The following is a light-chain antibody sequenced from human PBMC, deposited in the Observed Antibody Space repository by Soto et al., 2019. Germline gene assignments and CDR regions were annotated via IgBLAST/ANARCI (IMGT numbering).Light chain of an antibody. CDR3: QQYNGFSRT. V-gene: IGKV1-5*01. CDR2: DVS. J-gene: IGKJ1*01. Sequence: DIQMTKSPSTLSASVVDVVTITCRASQSISDSLAWYQQKPGKAPDLLISDVSKLERGVASRFSGSGSGTEFTLTISSMQPDDLATYYCQQYNGFSRTFGQGTKVDIK. CDR1: QSISDS.